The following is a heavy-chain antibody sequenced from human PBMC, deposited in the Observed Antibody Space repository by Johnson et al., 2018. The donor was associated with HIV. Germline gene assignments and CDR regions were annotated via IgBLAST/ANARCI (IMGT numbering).Heavy chain of an antibody. V-gene: IGHV3-7*01. CDR3: ARDGGYSGYDFHAFDI. CDR1: GFTFSSYW. CDR2: IKQDGSEK. D-gene: IGHD5-12*01. J-gene: IGHJ3*02. Sequence: VQLVESGGGLVQPGGSLRLSCAASGFTFSSYWMSWVRQAPGKGLEWVANIKQDGSEKYYVDSVTGRFTISRDNAKNSLYLQMNSLRAEDTAVYYCARDGGYSGYDFHAFDIWGQGTMVTVSS.